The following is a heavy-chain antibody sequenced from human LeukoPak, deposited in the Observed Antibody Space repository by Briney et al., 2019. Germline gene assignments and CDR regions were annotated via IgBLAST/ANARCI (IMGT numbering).Heavy chain of an antibody. Sequence: PSETLSLTCTVSGGSVSSISYYWSWIRQPPGKGLEWIGYIHYSGTTNYNSSLNSRVTMSVDTSKNQFSLKLSSVTAADTDVYYCATEVSVSGRPLFDNWGQGNLVTVSS. CDR3: ATEVSVSGRPLFDN. D-gene: IGHD6-19*01. CDR1: GGSVSSISYY. CDR2: IHYSGTT. V-gene: IGHV4-61*01. J-gene: IGHJ4*02.